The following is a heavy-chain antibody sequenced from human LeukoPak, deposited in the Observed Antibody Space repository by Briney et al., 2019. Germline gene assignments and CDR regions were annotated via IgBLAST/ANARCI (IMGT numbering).Heavy chain of an antibody. CDR2: IYYSGST. CDR3: ARGESPGYSSSWGC. D-gene: IGHD6-13*01. Sequence: PSETLSLTCSVSGGSISSYYWSWIRQPPGKGLEWIGYIYYSGSTNYSPSLKSRVTISVDTSKNQFSLKLSSVTAADTAVYYCARGESPGYSSSWGCWGQGTLVTVSS. J-gene: IGHJ4*02. CDR1: GGSISSYY. V-gene: IGHV4-59*01.